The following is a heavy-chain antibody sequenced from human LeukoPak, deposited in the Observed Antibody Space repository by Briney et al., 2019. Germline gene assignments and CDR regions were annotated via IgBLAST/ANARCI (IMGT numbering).Heavy chain of an antibody. V-gene: IGHV3-30-3*01. Sequence: GRSLRLSCAASGFTFSSYAMHWVRQAPGKGLEWVAVISYDGSNKYYADSVKGRFTISRDNSKNTLYLQMNSLRAEDTAVYYCARDFYSSAFDYWGQGTLVTVSS. CDR2: ISYDGSNK. CDR3: ARDFYSSAFDY. J-gene: IGHJ4*02. D-gene: IGHD6-25*01. CDR1: GFTFSSYA.